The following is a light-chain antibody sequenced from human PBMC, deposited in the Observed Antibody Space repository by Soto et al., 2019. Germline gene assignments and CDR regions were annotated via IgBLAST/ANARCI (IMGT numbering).Light chain of an antibody. J-gene: IGLJ3*02. V-gene: IGLV2-14*01. CDR1: SSDVGGYNY. Sequence: QSALTQPASVSGSPGQSITISCTGTSSDVGGYNYVSWYQQHPGKAPKLMIYEVSNRPSGVSNRFSGSKSGNTASLTISGLQAEDEADYYCSSYTSSRTWVFGGVPTVTVL. CDR2: EVS. CDR3: SSYTSSRTWV.